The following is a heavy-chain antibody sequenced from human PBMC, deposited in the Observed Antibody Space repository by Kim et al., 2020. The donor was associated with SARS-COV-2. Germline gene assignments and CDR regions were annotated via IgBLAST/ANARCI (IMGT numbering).Heavy chain of an antibody. V-gene: IGHV3-7*03. D-gene: IGHD3-10*01. J-gene: IGHJ5*02. CDR3: ARDVSTTDWYYGWFDP. CDR2: TDQDDSEK. Sequence: GGSLRLSCAASRFTFSRVWMSWVRQAPGKGLEWVATTDQDDSEKYYVDSVKGRFTISRDNAKNSLYLQMNNLRVEDTAVYYCARDVSTTDWYYGWFDPWGQGTLVTVSS. CDR1: RFTFSRVW.